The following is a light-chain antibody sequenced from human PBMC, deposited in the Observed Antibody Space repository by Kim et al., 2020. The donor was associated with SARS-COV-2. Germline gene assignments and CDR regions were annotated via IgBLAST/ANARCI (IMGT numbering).Light chain of an antibody. V-gene: IGKV3-20*01. Sequence: SPGERATLPCRARQPVGSRFRTWYQQKTGQAPPLLIYGASSRANGIPDRFIGSGSGTDFTLTINRLEPEDFAVYYCQQYGKALWTFGQGTKVDIK. CDR1: QPVGSRF. CDR3: QQYGKALWT. J-gene: IGKJ1*01. CDR2: GAS.